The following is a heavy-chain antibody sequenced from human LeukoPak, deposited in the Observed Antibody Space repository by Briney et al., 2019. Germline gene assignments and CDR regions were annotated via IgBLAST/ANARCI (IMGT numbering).Heavy chain of an antibody. V-gene: IGHV1-69*01. CDR1: GGTFSSYA. J-gene: IGHJ4*02. CDR2: IVPIFGTA. D-gene: IGHD4-23*01. Sequence: ASVKVSCKASGGTFSSYAISWVRQAPGQGLEWMGGIVPIFGTANYAQKFQGRVTITADESTSTAYMELSSLRSEDTAVYYCARARVPNVMTTVVTLDYWGQGTLVTVSS. CDR3: ARARVPNVMTTVVTLDY.